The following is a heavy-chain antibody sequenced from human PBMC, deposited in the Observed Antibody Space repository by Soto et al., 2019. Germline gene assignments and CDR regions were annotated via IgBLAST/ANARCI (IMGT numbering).Heavy chain of an antibody. V-gene: IGHV1-69*02. D-gene: IGHD2-2*01. CDR3: ATVASTAYDY. CDR1: GGTFSSYT. CDR2: IIPILDIA. Sequence: QVQLVKSGAEMKRPGSSVKVSCKASGGTFSSYTIRWVRQAPGQGLEWMGKIIPILDIASYAQKCQGRATITADKYTSTVYMELSSLRSEDTAVYYCATVASTAYDYWAQGTLVTVSS. J-gene: IGHJ4*02.